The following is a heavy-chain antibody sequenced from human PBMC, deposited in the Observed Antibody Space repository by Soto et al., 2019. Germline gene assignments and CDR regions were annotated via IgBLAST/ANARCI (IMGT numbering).Heavy chain of an antibody. J-gene: IGHJ4*02. Sequence: ESGGGLVKTSGSLRIACAASGFTFSDYYMSWVRQALGKGLEWVSYISSSGNTIYYADSVKGRFTISRDNAKNSVYLQMNSLRAEDTALYFCAKMSSENYYDPVFSWGQGTLVTVSS. CDR1: GFTFSDYY. D-gene: IGHD3-22*01. CDR3: AKMSSENYYDPVFS. CDR2: ISSSGNTI. V-gene: IGHV3-11*01.